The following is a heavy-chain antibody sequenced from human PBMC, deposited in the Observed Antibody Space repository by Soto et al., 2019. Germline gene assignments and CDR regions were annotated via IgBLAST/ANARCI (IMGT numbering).Heavy chain of an antibody. V-gene: IGHV1-69*13. CDR1: GVGFDSYS. D-gene: IGHD3-22*01. Sequence: SAEVTCEARGVGFDSYSICSVRQAPEQGLEWMGGIIPIFGTANYAQKFQGRVTITADESTSTDYMELSSLRSEDTAVYYCARALPDNYDCSKGFAPWRQGTLVTVS. J-gene: IGHJ5*02. CDR3: ARALPDNYDCSKGFAP. CDR2: IIPIFGTA.